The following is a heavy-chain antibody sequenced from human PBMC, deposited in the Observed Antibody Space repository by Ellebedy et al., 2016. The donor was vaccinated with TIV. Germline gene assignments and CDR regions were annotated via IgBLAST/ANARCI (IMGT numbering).Heavy chain of an antibody. CDR1: GFSLRTAELG. D-gene: IGHD6-25*01. CDR2: VYWDNDK. Sequence: SGPTLVKPPQTLTLACSVSGFSLRTAELGVAWIRHPPGKALEWLALVYWDNDKLYSPSRKTRVSIARDTSKNQVFFTMTNMDPVDTATYDCARLRRSSGTSRHYFFDYWGQGTLVSVSS. V-gene: IGHV2-5*02. CDR3: ARLRRSSGTSRHYFFDY. J-gene: IGHJ4*02.